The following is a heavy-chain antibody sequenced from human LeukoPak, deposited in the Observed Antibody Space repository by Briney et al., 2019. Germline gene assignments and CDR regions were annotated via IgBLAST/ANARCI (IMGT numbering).Heavy chain of an antibody. CDR3: ARDLGLSGPNNWFDP. CDR2: IYTSGST. Sequence: PSETLSLTCTVSGGSISSGSYYWSWIRPPAGKGLEWIGRIYTSGSTNYNPSLKSRATISVDTSKNQFSLKLSSVTAADTAVYYCARDLGLSGPNNWFDPWGQGTLVTVSS. J-gene: IGHJ5*02. CDR1: GGSISSGSYY. D-gene: IGHD2/OR15-2a*01. V-gene: IGHV4-61*02.